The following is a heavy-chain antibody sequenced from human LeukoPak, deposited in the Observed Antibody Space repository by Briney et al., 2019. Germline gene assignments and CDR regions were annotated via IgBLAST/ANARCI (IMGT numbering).Heavy chain of an antibody. J-gene: IGHJ4*02. Sequence: GGSLRLSCAASGFTFSSYWMHWVRHVPGKGLVWVSRINSDGSSISYADSVKGRFTISRDNAKNTLYLQMNSLRDEDTALYYCARDINWNYGRIDCWGQGTLVTVSS. CDR3: ARDINWNYGRIDC. CDR1: GFTFSSYW. CDR2: INSDGSSI. V-gene: IGHV3-74*01. D-gene: IGHD1-7*01.